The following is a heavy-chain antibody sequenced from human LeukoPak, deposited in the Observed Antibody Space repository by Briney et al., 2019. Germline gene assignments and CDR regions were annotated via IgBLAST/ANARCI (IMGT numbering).Heavy chain of an antibody. D-gene: IGHD3-3*01. V-gene: IGHV4-59*01. CDR3: ARSARGGYDFWSGFYYYYGMDV. CDR1: GGSISSYY. CDR2: IYYSGST. Sequence: SETLSLTCTVSGGSISSYYWSWIRQPPGKGLEWIGNIYYSGSTNYNPSLKSRVTISVDTSKNQFSLKLSSVTAADTAVYYCARSARGGYDFWSGFYYYYGMDVWGQGTTVTVSS. J-gene: IGHJ6*02.